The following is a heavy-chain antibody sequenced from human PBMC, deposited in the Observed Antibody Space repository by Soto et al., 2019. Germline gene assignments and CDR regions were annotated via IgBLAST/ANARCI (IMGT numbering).Heavy chain of an antibody. D-gene: IGHD3-10*01. Sequence: QVQLQQWGAGLLKPSETLSLTCAVYGGSFSGYYWSWIRQPPGKGLEWLGEINHSGSTNYNPALKSRVTISVDTSKNQFSLKLSSVTAADTAVYYCARGPRALRWFGESSKKGAFDICGQGTMVTVSS. V-gene: IGHV4-34*01. CDR2: INHSGST. CDR1: GGSFSGYY. CDR3: ARGPRALRWFGESSKKGAFDI. J-gene: IGHJ3*02.